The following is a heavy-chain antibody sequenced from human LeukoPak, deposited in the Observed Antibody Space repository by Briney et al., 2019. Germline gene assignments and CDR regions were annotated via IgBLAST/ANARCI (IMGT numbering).Heavy chain of an antibody. CDR2: ISGSGGST. V-gene: IGHV3-23*01. CDR3: AKDASYYYDSLDAFDI. Sequence: PGGSLRLSCAASGFTFSSYAMSWVRQAPGKGLEWVSAISGSGGSTYYADSVKGRFTISRDNPKNTLYLQMNSLRAEDTAVYYCAKDASYYYDSLDAFDIWGQGTMVTVSS. D-gene: IGHD3-22*01. J-gene: IGHJ3*02. CDR1: GFTFSSYA.